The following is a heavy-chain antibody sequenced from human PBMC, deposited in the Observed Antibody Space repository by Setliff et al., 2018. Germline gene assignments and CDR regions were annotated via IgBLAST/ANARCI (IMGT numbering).Heavy chain of an antibody. CDR2: IHGEGFDT. V-gene: IGHV3-23*01. Sequence: GGSLRLSCEASGFTFSTYEMNWVRQAPGKGLEWVSSIHGEGFDTYYADSVKGRFTISRDNSKNTVYLQMTSLRVEDTAVYYCARGAFGNGLNFRYFDYWGQGTLVTVSS. D-gene: IGHD3-16*01. J-gene: IGHJ4*02. CDR3: ARGAFGNGLNFRYFDY. CDR1: GFTFSTYE.